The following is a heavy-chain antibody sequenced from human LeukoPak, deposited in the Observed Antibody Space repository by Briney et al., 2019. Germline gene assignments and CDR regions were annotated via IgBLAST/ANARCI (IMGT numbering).Heavy chain of an antibody. V-gene: IGHV1-69*05. CDR2: IIPIFGTA. CDR1: GGTFSSYA. Sequence: ASVKVSCKASGGTFSSYAISWVRQAPGQGLEWMGRIIPIFGTANYAQKFQGRVTITTDESPSTAYMELSSLRSEDTAVYYCARDVIVVGHHFDPWGQGTLVTVSS. D-gene: IGHD3-22*01. CDR3: ARDVIVVGHHFDP. J-gene: IGHJ5*02.